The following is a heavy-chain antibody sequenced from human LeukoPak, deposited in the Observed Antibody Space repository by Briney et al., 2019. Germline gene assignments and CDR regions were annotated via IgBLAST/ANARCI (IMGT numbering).Heavy chain of an antibody. Sequence: PGGSLRVSCAASGCTFSSYAMSWVRQAPGKGLEWVSAISGSGGSTYYADSVRGRFTISRDSSKNTLYLQMNSLRAEDTAIYYCAKSVGDTLLYYYYMDVWGKGTTVTVSS. J-gene: IGHJ6*03. CDR2: ISGSGGST. V-gene: IGHV3-23*01. D-gene: IGHD3-16*01. CDR1: GCTFSSYA. CDR3: AKSVGDTLLYYYYMDV.